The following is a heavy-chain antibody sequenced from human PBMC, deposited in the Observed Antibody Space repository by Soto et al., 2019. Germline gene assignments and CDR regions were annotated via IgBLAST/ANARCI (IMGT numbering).Heavy chain of an antibody. Sequence: GGSLRLSCAASGFTFNKYSMSWVRQAPGKGLEWVSSISDSGTGTYYADSVKGRFTISRDNSKNTLYLQMNSLTAEDTAVYYGAKRGRLVGATTQFQYYLDYWGQGT. J-gene: IGHJ4*02. D-gene: IGHD1-26*01. V-gene: IGHV3-23*01. CDR3: AKRGRLVGATTQFQYYLDY. CDR1: GFTFNKYS. CDR2: ISDSGTGT.